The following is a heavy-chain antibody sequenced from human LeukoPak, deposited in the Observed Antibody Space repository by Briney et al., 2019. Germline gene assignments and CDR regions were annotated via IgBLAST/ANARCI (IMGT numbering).Heavy chain of an antibody. CDR2: ISGSGGST. V-gene: IGHV3-23*01. CDR1: GFTFSSYG. Sequence: GGTLRLSCAASGFTFSSYGMSWVRQAPGKGLERVSAISGSGGSTYYADSVKGRFTISRDNSKNTLYLQMNSLRAEDTAVYYCAKDRTMIVVVILDYWGRGTLVTVSS. J-gene: IGHJ4*02. CDR3: AKDRTMIVVVILDY. D-gene: IGHD3-22*01.